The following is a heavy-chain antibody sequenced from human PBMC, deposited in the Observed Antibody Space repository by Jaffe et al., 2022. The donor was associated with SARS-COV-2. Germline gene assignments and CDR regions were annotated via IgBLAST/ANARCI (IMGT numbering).Heavy chain of an antibody. CDR3: AKDMRGGGKWELPDPFDY. CDR2: ISWNSGSI. J-gene: IGHJ4*02. Sequence: EVQLVESGGGLVQPGRSLRLSCAASGFTFDDYAMHWVRQAPGKGLEWVSGISWNSGSIGYADSVKGRFTISRDNAKNSLYLQMNSLRAEDTALYYCAKDMRGGGKWELPDPFDYWGQGTLVTVSS. V-gene: IGHV3-9*01. CDR1: GFTFDDYA. D-gene: IGHD1-26*01.